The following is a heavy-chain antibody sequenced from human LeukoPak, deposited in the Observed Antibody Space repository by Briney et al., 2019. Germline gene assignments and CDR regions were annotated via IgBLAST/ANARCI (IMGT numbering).Heavy chain of an antibody. Sequence: GASVKVSCKASGYTFTGYYMHWVRQAPGQGLEWMGWINPNSGGTNYAQKFQGWVTMTRDTSISTAYMELSRLRSDDTAVYYCARDYYDSSGYYIFGDAYIGYFQHWGQGTLVTVSS. CDR1: GYTFTGYY. CDR3: ARDYYDSSGYYIFGDAYIGYFQH. V-gene: IGHV1-2*04. J-gene: IGHJ1*01. D-gene: IGHD3-22*01. CDR2: INPNSGGT.